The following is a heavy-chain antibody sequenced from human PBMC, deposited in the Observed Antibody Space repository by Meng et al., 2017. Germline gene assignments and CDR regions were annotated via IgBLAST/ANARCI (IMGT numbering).Heavy chain of an antibody. CDR3: ASNDGTGDRTGGDY. J-gene: IGHJ4*02. V-gene: IGHV1-69*01. Sequence: GQLVRAGTEVKRPGSPVKVSCKASGGTFSSYAISWVRQAPGQGLEWMGGIIPIFGTANYAQKFQGRVTITADESTSTAYMELSSLRSEDTAVYYCASNDGTGDRTGGDYWGQGTLVTVSS. CDR2: IIPIFGTA. D-gene: IGHD7-27*01. CDR1: GGTFSSYA.